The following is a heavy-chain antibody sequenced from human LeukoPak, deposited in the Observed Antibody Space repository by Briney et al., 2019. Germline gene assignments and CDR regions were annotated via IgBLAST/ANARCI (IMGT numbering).Heavy chain of an antibody. D-gene: IGHD3-16*01. CDR3: ARDAIRGYFDY. V-gene: IGHV3-21*01. J-gene: IGHJ4*02. CDR2: ISSSSSYI. CDR1: GFTFSSYE. Sequence: RSGGSLRLSCAASGFTFSSYEMNWVRQAPGKGLEWVSSISSSSSYIYYADSVKGRFTISRDNAKNSLYLQMNSLRAEDTAVYYCARDAIRGYFDYWGQGTLVTVSS.